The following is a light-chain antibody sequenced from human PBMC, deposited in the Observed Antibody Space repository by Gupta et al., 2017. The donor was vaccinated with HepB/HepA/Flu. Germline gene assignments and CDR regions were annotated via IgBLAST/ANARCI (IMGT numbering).Light chain of an antibody. V-gene: IGKV1-39*01. CDR2: AAS. J-gene: IGKJ5*01. CDR1: QSSSSY. CDR3: QQSYSTPSVP. Sequence: DIQMTPSPSSLSASVGDRVTITCRASQSSSSYLNWYQQKPGKAPKLLIYAASSLQSGVPSRFSGSRSGTDFTLTISSLQPEDFATYYCQQSYSTPSVPFGQGTRLDIK.